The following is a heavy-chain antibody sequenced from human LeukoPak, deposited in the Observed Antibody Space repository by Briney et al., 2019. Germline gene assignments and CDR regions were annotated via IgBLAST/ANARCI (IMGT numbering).Heavy chain of an antibody. J-gene: IGHJ4*02. Sequence: GGSLRLSCIASGFTFNNYAMSWVRQAPGKGLEWVSAIGGTAGSTYYPDSVKGRFTISRDKSKNMLFLQMNRLTAGDTAVYYCATEAVPGHFDYWGQGTLVTVSS. V-gene: IGHV3-23*01. CDR3: ATEAVPGHFDY. CDR2: IGGTAGST. CDR1: GFTFNNYA. D-gene: IGHD6-19*01.